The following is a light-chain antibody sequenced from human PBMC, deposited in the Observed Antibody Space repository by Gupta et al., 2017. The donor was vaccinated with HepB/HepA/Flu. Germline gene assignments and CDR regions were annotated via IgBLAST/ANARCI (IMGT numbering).Light chain of an antibody. V-gene: IGKV3-11*01. J-gene: IGKJ4*01. CDR2: DAS. CDR1: QSVSSY. CDR3: QQRSNWPRT. Sequence: DIVLTQSPATLSGSVGERATTSCRASQSVSSYLAWYQQKPGQAPRLLIYDASNRATGVPARFSGSGSGTDFTLTISSLEPEDFAVYYCQQRSNWPRTFDGGTKVEIK.